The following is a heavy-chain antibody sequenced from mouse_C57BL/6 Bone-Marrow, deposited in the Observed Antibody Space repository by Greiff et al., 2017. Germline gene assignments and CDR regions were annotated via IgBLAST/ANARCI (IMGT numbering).Heavy chain of an antibody. CDR2: ISSGSSTI. CDR3: ARRTGTGYFDV. D-gene: IGHD4-1*01. Sequence: EVQLVESGGGLVKPGGSLKLSCAASGFTFSDYGMHWVRQAPEKGLEWVAYISSGSSTIYYADTVKGRFTISRDNAKNTLCLQMTSLRSEDTAMYYCARRTGTGYFDVWGTGTTVTVSS. CDR1: GFTFSDYG. J-gene: IGHJ1*03. V-gene: IGHV5-17*01.